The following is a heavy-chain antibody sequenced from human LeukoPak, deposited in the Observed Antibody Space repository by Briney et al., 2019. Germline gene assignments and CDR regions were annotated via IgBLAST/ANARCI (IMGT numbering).Heavy chain of an antibody. CDR3: ARHSSGHYELEFDY. CDR2: IYYSGST. Sequence: TSETLSLTCTVSGGSISSSSYYWGWIRQPPGKGLEWIGSIYYSGSTYYNPSLKSRVTISVDTSKNQFSLKLSSVTAADTAVYYCARHSSGHYELEFDYWGQGTLVTVSS. D-gene: IGHD3-3*01. V-gene: IGHV4-39*01. J-gene: IGHJ4*02. CDR1: GGSISSSSYY.